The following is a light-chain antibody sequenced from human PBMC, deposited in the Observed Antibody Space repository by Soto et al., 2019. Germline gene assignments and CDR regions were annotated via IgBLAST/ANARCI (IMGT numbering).Light chain of an antibody. CDR2: GAS. Sequence: ETVLTQSPGTLSLSPGERVTLSCRASQSVCSRCFAWYQQQPGQSPRLLIYGASTRATGIPDRFSGSGSGTDFTLTISRLEPEDFAVYYCQHYGTTPWTFGQGTKVGIK. CDR3: QHYGTTPWT. V-gene: IGKV3-20*01. CDR1: QSVCSRC. J-gene: IGKJ1*01.